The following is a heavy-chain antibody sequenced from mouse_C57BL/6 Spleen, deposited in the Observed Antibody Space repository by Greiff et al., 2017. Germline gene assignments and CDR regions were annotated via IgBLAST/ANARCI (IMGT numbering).Heavy chain of an antibody. CDR1: GYSFTGYY. Sequence: EVKLMESGPELVKPGASVKISCKASGYSFTGYYMHWVKQSHGNILDWIGYIYPYNGVSSYNQKFKGKATLTVDKSSSTAYMELRSLTSEDSAVYYCARTPITTDWYFDVWGTGTTVTVSS. CDR2: IYPYNGVS. V-gene: IGHV1-31*01. CDR3: ARTPITTDWYFDV. J-gene: IGHJ1*03. D-gene: IGHD1-2*01.